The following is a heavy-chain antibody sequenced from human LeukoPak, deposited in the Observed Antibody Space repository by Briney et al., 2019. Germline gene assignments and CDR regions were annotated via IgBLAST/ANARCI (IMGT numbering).Heavy chain of an antibody. J-gene: IGHJ4*02. Sequence: GGFLRLSCVVSGFTFSSYAMSWVRQAPGKGLEWVSGISGSGGSTYYADSVKGRFTISRDTSKNTLYLQMNSPRAEDTAVYYCAKDMYYDSSGPVFDYWGQGTLVTVSS. D-gene: IGHD3-22*01. V-gene: IGHV3-23*01. CDR2: ISGSGGST. CDR1: GFTFSSYA. CDR3: AKDMYYDSSGPVFDY.